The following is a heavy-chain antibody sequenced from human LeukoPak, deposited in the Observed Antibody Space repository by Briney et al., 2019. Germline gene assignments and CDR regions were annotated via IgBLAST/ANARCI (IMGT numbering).Heavy chain of an antibody. Sequence: GGSLRLSCAASGSTFSSYAMSWVRQAPGKGLEWVSAISGSGTNTYYADSVKGRFTISRDNSKNTLYLQINSLRAEDTAVYYCAKDPFRARISAPDYWGQGTLVTVSS. D-gene: IGHD6-6*01. CDR1: GSTFSSYA. CDR2: ISGSGTNT. V-gene: IGHV3-23*01. CDR3: AKDPFRARISAPDY. J-gene: IGHJ4*02.